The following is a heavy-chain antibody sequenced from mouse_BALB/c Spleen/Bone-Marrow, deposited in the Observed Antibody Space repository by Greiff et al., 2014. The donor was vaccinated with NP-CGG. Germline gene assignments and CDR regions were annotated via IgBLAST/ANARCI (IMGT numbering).Heavy chain of an antibody. D-gene: IGHD3-1*01. V-gene: IGHV1-9*01. CDR3: ARELGLRLAY. CDR2: ILPGSGST. CDR1: GYTFSSYW. Sequence: LQEYGAELMKPGASVKISCKTSGYTFSSYWIEWVKQRPGHGLEWIGEILPGSGSTNSNEKFKGKATFTADTSSNTAYMQLSSLTSEDSAVYYCARELGLRLAYWGQGTLVTVSA. J-gene: IGHJ3*01.